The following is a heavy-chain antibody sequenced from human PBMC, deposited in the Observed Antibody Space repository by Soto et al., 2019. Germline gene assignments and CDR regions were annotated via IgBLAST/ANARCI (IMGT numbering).Heavy chain of an antibody. CDR1: GGTFSSYA. Sequence: QVQLVQSGAEVKKPGSSVNVSCKASGGTFSSYAISWVRQAPGQGLEWMGGIIPNFGTANYAQKFQGRVTITADETTSTADMELSSLRSEDTAVYYCARDPPDYDFWSGLSGQKWGQGSMDTVSS. CDR3: ARDPPDYDFWSGLSGQK. D-gene: IGHD3-3*01. J-gene: IGHJ4*02. V-gene: IGHV1-69*01. CDR2: IIPNFGTA.